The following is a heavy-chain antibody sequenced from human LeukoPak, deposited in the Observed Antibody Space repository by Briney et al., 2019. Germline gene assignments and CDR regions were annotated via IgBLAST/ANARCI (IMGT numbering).Heavy chain of an antibody. Sequence: GGSPRLSCAASGFTCSNAWMSWVRQAPGKGLEWVGRIKSKTDGGTTDYAAPVKGRFTISRDDSKNTLYLQMNSLKTEDTAVYYCTTTYYYDSSGYYTRFDYWGQGTLVTVSS. CDR3: TTTYYYDSSGYYTRFDY. V-gene: IGHV3-15*01. CDR1: GFTCSNAW. D-gene: IGHD3-22*01. CDR2: IKSKTDGGTT. J-gene: IGHJ4*02.